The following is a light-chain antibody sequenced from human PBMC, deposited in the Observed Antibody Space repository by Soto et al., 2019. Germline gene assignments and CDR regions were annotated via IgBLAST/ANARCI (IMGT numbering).Light chain of an antibody. V-gene: IGKV3-15*01. CDR1: QSISSN. CDR3: QQYKNWLTWT. J-gene: IGKJ1*01. CDR2: GAS. Sequence: EIVMTQSPATLSVSPGERATLSCRASQSISSNLAWYQQTPGQAPRLLIYGASTRATGIPARFSGSGSGTEFTLTISSLQSEDFAVYYCQQYKNWLTWTFGQGTKGDIK.